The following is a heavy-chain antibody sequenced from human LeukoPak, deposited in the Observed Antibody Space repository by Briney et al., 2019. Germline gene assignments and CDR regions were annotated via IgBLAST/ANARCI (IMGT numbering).Heavy chain of an antibody. CDR1: GFTFSDYY. CDR3: ASVLWNGDYPRFDY. J-gene: IGHJ4*02. D-gene: IGHD4-17*01. Sequence: PGGSLRLSCAASGFTFSDYYMSWIRQAPGKGLEWVSYISSSGSTIYYADSVKGRFTISRDNAKNSLYLQMNSLRAEDTAVYYCASVLWNGDYPRFDYWGQGTLVTVSS. V-gene: IGHV3-11*04. CDR2: ISSSGSTI.